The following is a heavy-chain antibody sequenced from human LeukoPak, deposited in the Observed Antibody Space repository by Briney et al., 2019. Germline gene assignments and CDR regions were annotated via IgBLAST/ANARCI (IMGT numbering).Heavy chain of an antibody. CDR2: ISSSSTI. D-gene: IGHD6-19*01. V-gene: IGHV3-48*01. CDR1: GFTFSSYS. CDR3: ARDGAVAGIRNAFDI. Sequence: GGSLRLSCAASGFTFSSYSMNWVRQAPGKGLEWVSYISSSSTIYYADSVKGRFTISRDNAKNSLYLQMNSLRAEDTAVYYCARDGAVAGIRNAFDIWAKGQWSPSLQ. J-gene: IGHJ3*02.